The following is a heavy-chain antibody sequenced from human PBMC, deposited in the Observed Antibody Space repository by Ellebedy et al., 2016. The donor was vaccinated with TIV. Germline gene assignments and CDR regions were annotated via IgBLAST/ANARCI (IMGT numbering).Heavy chain of an antibody. V-gene: IGHV3-23*01. CDR1: GSTFSPYA. J-gene: IGHJ4*02. D-gene: IGHD3-22*01. CDR2: IVGSGA. CDR3: AKGRGGGSDSSAPRYYFDY. Sequence: GESLKISCAASGSTFSPYAIAWVRPAPGKGLEWVSGIVGSGAQKYADSVKGRFTISRDNSRSTLYLQMNSLRAEDSAVYYCAKGRGGGSDSSAPRYYFDYWGLGTLVTVSS.